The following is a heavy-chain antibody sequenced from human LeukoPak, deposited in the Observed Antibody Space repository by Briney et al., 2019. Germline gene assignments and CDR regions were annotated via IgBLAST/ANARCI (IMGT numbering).Heavy chain of an antibody. CDR2: IYTSGST. V-gene: IGHV4-4*07. CDR1: GGSISSYY. D-gene: IGHD6-13*01. Sequence: PSETLSLTCTVSGGSISSYYWSWIRQPAGKGLEWIARIYTSGSTNYNPSLKSRVTMSVDTSKNQFSLKLSSVTAADTAVYYCAREKTTWLYSSSWVLFDYWGQGTLVTVSS. CDR3: AREKTTWLYSSSWVLFDY. J-gene: IGHJ4*02.